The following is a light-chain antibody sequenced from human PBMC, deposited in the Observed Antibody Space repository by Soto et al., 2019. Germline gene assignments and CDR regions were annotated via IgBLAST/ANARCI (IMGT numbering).Light chain of an antibody. V-gene: IGKV1-5*01. Sequence: DSQMTQSPSSLSASGEDRDPLTCRASQSISSYLNWYQQKPGKAPKXLIYDVSSLESGVPSRFSGSGSGTEFNLTISSLQPDDVATYYCQQYNSYPWTFGQGTKVDIK. CDR2: DVS. CDR3: QQYNSYPWT. J-gene: IGKJ1*01. CDR1: QSISSY.